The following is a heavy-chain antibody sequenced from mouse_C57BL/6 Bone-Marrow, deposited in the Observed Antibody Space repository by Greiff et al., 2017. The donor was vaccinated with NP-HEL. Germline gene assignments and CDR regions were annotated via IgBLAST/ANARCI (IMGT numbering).Heavy chain of an antibody. CDR3: AREDGYYGDY. J-gene: IGHJ2*01. CDR2: ISDGGSYT. V-gene: IGHV5-4*01. CDR1: GFTFSSYA. D-gene: IGHD2-3*01. Sequence: EVKLVESGGGLVKPGGSLKLSCAASGFTFSSYAMSWVRQTPEKRLEWVATISDGGSYTYYPDNVKGRFTISRDNAENNLYLQMSHLKSEDTAMYYCAREDGYYGDYWGQGTTLTVSS.